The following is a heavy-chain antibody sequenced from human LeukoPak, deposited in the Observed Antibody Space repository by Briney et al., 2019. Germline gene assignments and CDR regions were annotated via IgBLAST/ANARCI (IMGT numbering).Heavy chain of an antibody. CDR2: ISYDGSNK. Sequence: GGSLRLSCAASGFTFSSYAMHWVRQAPGKGLEWVAVISYDGSNKYYADSVKGRFTISRDNSKNTLYLQMNSLRAEDTAVYYCARDDSLIVGATGFDYWGQGTLVTVSS. D-gene: IGHD1-26*01. CDR1: GFTFSSYA. V-gene: IGHV3-30-3*01. CDR3: ARDDSLIVGATGFDY. J-gene: IGHJ4*02.